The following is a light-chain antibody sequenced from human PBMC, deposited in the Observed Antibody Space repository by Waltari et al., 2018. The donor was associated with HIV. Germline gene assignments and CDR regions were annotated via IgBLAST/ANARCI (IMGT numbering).Light chain of an antibody. CDR1: QNIKNN. Sequence: EIVMTQSPATLPASPGERATLSCRASQNIKNNLAWYQQKPGQAPRLLIHGASTTDTGISARFSGSGSGTEFSLTIGSLQSEDFAVYYCQQYHNWPFTFGPGTRVEMK. CDR3: QQYHNWPFT. J-gene: IGKJ3*01. V-gene: IGKV3-15*01. CDR2: GAS.